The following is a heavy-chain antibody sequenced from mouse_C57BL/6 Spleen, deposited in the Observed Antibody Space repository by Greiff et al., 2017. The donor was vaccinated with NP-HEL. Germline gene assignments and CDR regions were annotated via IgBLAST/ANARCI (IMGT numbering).Heavy chain of an antibody. J-gene: IGHJ3*01. D-gene: IGHD3-2*02. CDR1: GFTFSSYA. CDR3: ARGDSSGPAWFAY. CDR2: ISDGGSYT. Sequence: EVQVVESGGGLVKPGGSLKLSCAASGFTFSSYAMSWVRQTPEKRLEWVATISDGGSYTYYPDNVQGRFTISRDNAKNNLYLQMSHLKSEDTAMYYCARGDSSGPAWFAYWGQGTLVTVSA. V-gene: IGHV5-4*01.